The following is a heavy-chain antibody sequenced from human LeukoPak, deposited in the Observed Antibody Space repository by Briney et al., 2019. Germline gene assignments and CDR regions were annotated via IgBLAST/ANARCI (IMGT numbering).Heavy chain of an antibody. V-gene: IGHV4-4*01. D-gene: IGHD5-12*01. Sequence: AETLSLTCAVSGGSITNSYWWTWIRQSPGKGLEWVGEIYYSGSTNYNPSLKSRVTMSVDKSKNQFSQKLSSVTAADTAFYFCARAGGRDFHFDSWGQGTLVTVSS. CDR2: IYYSGST. J-gene: IGHJ4*02. CDR1: GGSITNSYW. CDR3: ARAGGRDFHFDS.